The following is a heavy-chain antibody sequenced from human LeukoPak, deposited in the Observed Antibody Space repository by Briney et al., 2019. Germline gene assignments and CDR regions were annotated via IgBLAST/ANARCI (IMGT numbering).Heavy chain of an antibody. Sequence: ASVKVSCKASGYTFTGYYFHWVRQAPGQGLEWMGWINPNTAGTNYAQKFLGRVTLTWDASISTAYVELNRLTSDDTAVYFCATSAGDYKAGYYYYLGVWGKGTSVTVSS. D-gene: IGHD4-17*01. CDR2: INPNTAGT. CDR1: GYTFTGYY. V-gene: IGHV1-2*02. CDR3: ATSAGDYKAGYYYYLGV. J-gene: IGHJ6*03.